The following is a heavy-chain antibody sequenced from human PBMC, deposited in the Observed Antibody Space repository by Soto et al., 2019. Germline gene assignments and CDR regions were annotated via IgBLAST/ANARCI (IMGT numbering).Heavy chain of an antibody. CDR1: GFTFSTFS. J-gene: IGHJ4*02. Sequence: EVQLVESGGGLVQPGGSLSLSCAASGFTFSTFSMNWVRQAPGRGLEWISYISAGGSPISYADSVKGRFTISRDNAKNSLYLQMDSLRVEDTAVYYCARDLGWAFDCWGQGTLVTVSS. CDR2: ISAGGSPI. CDR3: ARDLGWAFDC. D-gene: IGHD6-19*01. V-gene: IGHV3-48*01.